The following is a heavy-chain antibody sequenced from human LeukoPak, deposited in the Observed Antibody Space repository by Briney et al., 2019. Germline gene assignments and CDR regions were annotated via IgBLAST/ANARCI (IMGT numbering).Heavy chain of an antibody. V-gene: IGHV3-15*01. CDR3: TTDRLSTYSSSWYTRLSK. CDR2: IKSKTDGGTT. CDR1: GFTFINAW. D-gene: IGHD6-13*01. Sequence: GGSLRLSCAASGFTFINAWMSWVRQAPGKGLEWVGRIKSKTDGGTTDYAAPVKGRFTISRDDSKNTLYLQMNSLKTEDTAVYYCTTDRLSTYSSSWYTRLSKWGQGTLVTVSS. J-gene: IGHJ4*02.